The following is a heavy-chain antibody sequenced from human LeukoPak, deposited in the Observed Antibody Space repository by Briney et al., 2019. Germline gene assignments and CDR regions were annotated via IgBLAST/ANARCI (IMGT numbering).Heavy chain of an antibody. D-gene: IGHD3-22*01. J-gene: IGHJ4*02. CDR1: GFTFSSYG. V-gene: IGHV3-30*18. CDR3: AKDFHDSDFDY. Sequence: GGSLRLSCAASGFTFSSYGMHWVRQAPGKGLEWVAVISYDGSNKYYADSVKGRFTISRDSSKNTLYLQMNSLRAEDTAVYYCAKDFHDSDFDYWGQGTLVTVSS. CDR2: ISYDGSNK.